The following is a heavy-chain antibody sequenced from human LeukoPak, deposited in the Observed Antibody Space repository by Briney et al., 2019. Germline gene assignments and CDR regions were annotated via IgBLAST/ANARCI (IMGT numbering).Heavy chain of an antibody. V-gene: IGHV3-30-3*01. CDR3: ARGEENGSGSYHLDY. Sequence: GGSLRLSCAASGFTFSSYAMHWVRQAPGKGLEWVAVISYDGSNKYYADSVKGRFTISRDNSKNTLYLQMNSLRAEDTAVYYCARGEENGSGSYHLDYWGQGTLVTVSS. CDR2: ISYDGSNK. D-gene: IGHD3-10*01. J-gene: IGHJ4*02. CDR1: GFTFSSYA.